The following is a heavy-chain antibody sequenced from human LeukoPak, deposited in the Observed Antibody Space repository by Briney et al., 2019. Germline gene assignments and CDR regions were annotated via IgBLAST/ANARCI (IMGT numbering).Heavy chain of an antibody. CDR2: IIPIFGTA. CDR3: ARRDYDFWSGYYTGMGYYMDV. J-gene: IGHJ6*03. Sequence: PVKVSCKASGGTFSSYAISWVRQAPGQGLEWMGGIIPIFGTANYAQKFQGRVTITADESTSTAYMELSSLRSEDTAVYYCARRDYDFWSGYYTGMGYYMDVWGKGTTVTVSS. D-gene: IGHD3-3*01. CDR1: GGTFSSYA. V-gene: IGHV1-69*13.